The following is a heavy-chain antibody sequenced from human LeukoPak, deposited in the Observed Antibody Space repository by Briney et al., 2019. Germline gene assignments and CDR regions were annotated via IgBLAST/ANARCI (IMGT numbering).Heavy chain of an antibody. D-gene: IGHD1-1*01. CDR3: ARARVNWRGAFDI. J-gene: IGHJ3*02. CDR1: GYTFTGYY. CDR2: INPNSGGT. V-gene: IGHV1-2*06. Sequence: ASVKVSCKASGYTFTGYYMHWVRQAPGQGLEWMGRINPNSGGTNYAQKFQGRVTMTRDTSISTAYMELSRLRSDDTAVYYCARARVNWRGAFDIWGQGTMVTASS.